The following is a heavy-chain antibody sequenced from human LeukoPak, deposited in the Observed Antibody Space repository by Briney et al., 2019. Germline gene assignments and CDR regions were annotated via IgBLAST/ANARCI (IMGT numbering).Heavy chain of an antibody. CDR2: IYSSGNT. D-gene: IGHD1-1*01. V-gene: IGHV4-39*01. J-gene: IGHJ4*02. CDR3: ARHLSGTTMSHYFDF. Sequence: SETLSLTCSVSGDSISSGRNYWGWIRQSPGKGLEWIAIIYSSGNTHSNPSLKSRVSISVDTSKNQVSLKLYSVTASDAAIYYCARHLSGTTMSHYFDFWGQGTLVTVSS. CDR1: GDSISSGRNY.